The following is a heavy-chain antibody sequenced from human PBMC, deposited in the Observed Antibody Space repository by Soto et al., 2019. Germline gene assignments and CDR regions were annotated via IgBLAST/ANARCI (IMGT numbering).Heavy chain of an antibody. Sequence: SETLSLTCTFSVVSISRGGYYCSWIRQPPGKGLEWIGYIYYSGSTYYNPSLKSRVTISVDTSKNQFSLKLSSVTAADTAVYYCARPSPWFGESPWRQGTLVTV. CDR1: VVSISRGGYY. CDR3: ARPSPWFGESP. V-gene: IGHV4-30-4*01. D-gene: IGHD3-10*01. J-gene: IGHJ4*02. CDR2: IYYSGST.